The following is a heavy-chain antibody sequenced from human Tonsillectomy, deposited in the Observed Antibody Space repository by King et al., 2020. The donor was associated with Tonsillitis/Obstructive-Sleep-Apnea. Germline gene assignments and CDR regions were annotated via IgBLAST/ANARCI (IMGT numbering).Heavy chain of an antibody. CDR1: GFTFSSYW. Sequence: VQLVEFGGGLVQPVGSLRLSCAASGFTFSSYWMHWVRQAPGKGLVWVSRISNDGSSTSYADSVKGRFTISRDNARNTLYLQMNSLRAEDTGVYYCAREGTGDEFYYYFYMDVWGKGTTVTVSS. J-gene: IGHJ6*03. CDR2: ISNDGSST. CDR3: AREGTGDEFYYYFYMDV. D-gene: IGHD7-27*01. V-gene: IGHV3-74*01.